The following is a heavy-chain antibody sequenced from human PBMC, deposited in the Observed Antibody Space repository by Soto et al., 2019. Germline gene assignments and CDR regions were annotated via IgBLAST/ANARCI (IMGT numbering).Heavy chain of an antibody. J-gene: IGHJ4*02. CDR1: GFTVSSNY. D-gene: IGHD2-21*01. CDR3: ARGGKVYSQQDY. Sequence: EVQLVESGGGLVQPGGSLRLSCAASGFTVSSNYMSWVRQAPGKGLEWVSVIYSGGSPSYADSVKGRFTISRDNSKNTLDIQMNSLRADDTAVYYCARGGKVYSQQDYWGQGTLVTVYS. V-gene: IGHV3-66*01. CDR2: IYSGGSP.